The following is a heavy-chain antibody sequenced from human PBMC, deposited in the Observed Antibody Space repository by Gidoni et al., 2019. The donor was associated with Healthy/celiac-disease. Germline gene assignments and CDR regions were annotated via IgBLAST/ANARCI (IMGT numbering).Heavy chain of an antibody. Sequence: VQLVQSGAEVKKPGESLRISCKGSGSSFTSYWISWVRQMPGKGLEWMGRIDPSDSYTNYSPSFQGHVTISADKSISTAYLQWSSLKASDTAMYYCARHKREYDFWSGLSFDLWGRGTLVTVSS. CDR1: GSSFTSYW. D-gene: IGHD3-3*01. V-gene: IGHV5-10-1*03. CDR3: ARHKREYDFWSGLSFDL. CDR2: IDPSDSYT. J-gene: IGHJ2*01.